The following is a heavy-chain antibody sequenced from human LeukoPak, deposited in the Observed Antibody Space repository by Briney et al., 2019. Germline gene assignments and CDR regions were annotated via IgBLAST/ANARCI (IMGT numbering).Heavy chain of an antibody. CDR1: GFTISNYW. D-gene: IGHD1-26*01. V-gene: IGHV3-74*01. CDR2: INSDGSIT. Sequence: GGSLRLSCVASGFTISNYWMHWVRQAPGKGLVWVSRINSDGSITTYADSVKGRFTISRDNAKNTTYLQMNSLRDEDTAVYYCATLLPGVWGQGTLVTASS. CDR3: ATLLPGV. J-gene: IGHJ4*02.